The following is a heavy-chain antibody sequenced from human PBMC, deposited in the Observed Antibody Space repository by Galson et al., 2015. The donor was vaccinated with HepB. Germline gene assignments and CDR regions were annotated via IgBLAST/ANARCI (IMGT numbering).Heavy chain of an antibody. D-gene: IGHD5-24*01. J-gene: IGHJ4*02. V-gene: IGHV3-53*01. CDR1: GFTVSSNY. CDR2: LYIGGGT. Sequence: SLRLSCAASGFTVSSNYMAWVRQAPGKGLEWVSALYIGGGTYFADSVKGRFTISRDDSRNTLYLQMNSLRAEDTAVYYCARGFSVEMAYFFDYWGQGTLVTVSS. CDR3: ARGFSVEMAYFFDY.